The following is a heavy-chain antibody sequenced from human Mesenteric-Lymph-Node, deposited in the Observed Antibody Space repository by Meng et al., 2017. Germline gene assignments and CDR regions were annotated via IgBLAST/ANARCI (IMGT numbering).Heavy chain of an antibody. CDR3: AVLSTLPQQDTKLYYFDY. CDR2: ISGSGGST. CDR1: GFTFSSYA. J-gene: IGHJ4*02. D-gene: IGHD2-2*01. V-gene: IGHV3-23*01. Sequence: GESLKISCAASGFTFSSYAMSWVRQAPGKGLEWVSAISGSGGSTYYADSVKGRFTISRDNSKNTLYLQMNSLRAEDTAVYYCAVLSTLPQQDTKLYYFDYWGQGTLVTVSS.